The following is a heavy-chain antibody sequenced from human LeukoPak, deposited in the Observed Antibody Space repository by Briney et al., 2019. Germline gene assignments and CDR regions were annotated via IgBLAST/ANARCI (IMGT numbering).Heavy chain of an antibody. J-gene: IGHJ4*02. CDR3: ARHVITMVRGVINSYFDY. CDR2: IYYSGST. CDR1: GGSISSSSYY. V-gene: IGHV4-39*01. Sequence: SETLSLTCTVSGGSISSSSYYWGWIRQPPGKGLEWIGSIYYSGSTYYNPSLKSRVTISVDTPKNQFSLKLSSVTAADTAVYYCARHVITMVRGVINSYFDYWGQGTLVTVSS. D-gene: IGHD3-10*01.